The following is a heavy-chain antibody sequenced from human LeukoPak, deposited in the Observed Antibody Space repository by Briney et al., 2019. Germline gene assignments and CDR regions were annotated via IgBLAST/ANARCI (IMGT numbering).Heavy chain of an antibody. CDR1: GGTFSSYA. J-gene: IGHJ4*02. CDR2: IIPIFGTA. Sequence: SVKVSCKASGGTFSSYAISWVRQDPGQGLEWMGGIIPIFGTANYAQKFQGRVTITTDESTSTAYMELSSLRSEDTAVYYCARDRSGSYWRWDFDYWGQGTLVTVSS. D-gene: IGHD1-26*01. V-gene: IGHV1-69*05. CDR3: ARDRSGSYWRWDFDY.